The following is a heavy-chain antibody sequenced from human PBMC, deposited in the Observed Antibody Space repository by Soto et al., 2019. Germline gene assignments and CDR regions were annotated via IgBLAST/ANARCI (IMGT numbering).Heavy chain of an antibody. CDR2: IYYSGST. J-gene: IGHJ5*02. CDR3: ARQTYYYDSSCYPNWFDP. CDR1: GCSISSSSYY. V-gene: IGHV4-39*01. D-gene: IGHD3-22*01. Sequence: SETRSLTCTVSGCSISSSSYYWGWLRQPPGKGLEWIGSIYYSGSTYYNPSLKSRVTISVDTSKNQFSLKLSSVTAADTAVYYCARQTYYYDSSCYPNWFDPWGQGTLVTVS.